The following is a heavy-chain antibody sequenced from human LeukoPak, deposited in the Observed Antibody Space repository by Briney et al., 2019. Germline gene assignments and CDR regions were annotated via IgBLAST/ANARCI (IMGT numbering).Heavy chain of an antibody. CDR1: GFTFSSYG. D-gene: IGHD4-17*01. V-gene: IGHV3-30*18. CDR3: AKRVYGDYDRDYYYYYMDV. J-gene: IGHJ6*03. CDR2: ISYDGSNK. Sequence: PGGSLRLSCAASGFTFSSYGMHWVRQAPGKGLEWVAVISYDGSNKYYADSVKGRFTISRDNSKNTLYLQMNSLRAEDTAVYYCAKRVYGDYDRDYYYYYMDVWGKGTTVTVSS.